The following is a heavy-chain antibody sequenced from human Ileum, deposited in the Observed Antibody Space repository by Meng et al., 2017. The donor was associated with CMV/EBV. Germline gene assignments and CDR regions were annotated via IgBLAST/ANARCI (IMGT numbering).Heavy chain of an antibody. J-gene: IGHJ4*02. CDR3: AKRDRSYGFYFDV. D-gene: IGHD5-18*01. V-gene: IGHV3-30*02. CDR1: GFIFNTYG. Sequence: QVEVAGSGGGVFPPGGSLRLSCVASGFIFNTYGMHWVRQAPGKGLEWVALTRYDGNDKYYADSVKGRFTISRDNSKNTLYLQMHNLRIEDTATYFCAKRDRSYGFYFDVWGQGTLVTVSS. CDR2: TRYDGNDK.